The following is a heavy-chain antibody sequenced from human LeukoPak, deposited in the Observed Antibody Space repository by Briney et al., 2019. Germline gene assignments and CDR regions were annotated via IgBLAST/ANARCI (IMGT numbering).Heavy chain of an antibody. CDR2: ISGSSGGT. D-gene: IGHD4-11*01. J-gene: IGHJ4*02. CDR1: GFTFSSYA. Sequence: PGGSLRLSCAASGFTFSSYAMTWVRQAPGKGQEWVSVISGSSGGTYYADSVKGRFIISRDNFKNTVYLQMNSLRAEDTAVYYCAKEDDFGNHFDYWGQGTLVTVSS. CDR3: AKEDDFGNHFDY. V-gene: IGHV3-23*01.